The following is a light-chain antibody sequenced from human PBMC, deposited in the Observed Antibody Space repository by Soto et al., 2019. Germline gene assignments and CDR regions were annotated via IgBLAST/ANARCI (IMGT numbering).Light chain of an antibody. J-gene: IGLJ3*02. Sequence: QSALTQPPSASGSPGQSVTISCTGTSSDVGAYKYVSWYQQHPGKAPKLMIYEVSKRPSGVPDRFSGSKSGNTASLTVSGLQAEDEAVYYCSSYAGSNNWVFGGGTKVTVL. V-gene: IGLV2-8*01. CDR1: SSDVGAYKY. CDR2: EVS. CDR3: SSYAGSNNWV.